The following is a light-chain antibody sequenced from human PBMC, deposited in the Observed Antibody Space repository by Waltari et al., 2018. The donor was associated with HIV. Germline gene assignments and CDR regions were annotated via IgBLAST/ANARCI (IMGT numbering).Light chain of an antibody. CDR1: QDISNY. CDR2: DAS. Sequence: DIQMTQSPSSLSASVGDRVTITCQASQDISNYLTWYQQKSGKAPKRLIYDASNLQTGVPSRFSGRRSGTDFTFTISSLQPEDIATYYCQHYDNLPPWTFGQGTKVEIK. CDR3: QHYDNLPPWT. J-gene: IGKJ1*01. V-gene: IGKV1-33*01.